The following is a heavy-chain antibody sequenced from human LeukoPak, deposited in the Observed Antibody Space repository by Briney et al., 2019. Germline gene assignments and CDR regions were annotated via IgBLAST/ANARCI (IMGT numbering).Heavy chain of an antibody. CDR1: GDSISNNNWS. CDR2: MPFSEKVDDNENQ. J-gene: IGHJ5*02. V-gene: IGHV4-39*01. Sequence: SETLSLTCTVSGDSISNNNWSWVWLPPLPGKDLQWFVSMPFSEKVDDNENQSYNPSLHGKVTISAEMSKNQLSLKVKSVTAADTASYYRAALTLTGGAGRGWYDAWGQGILVIVSS. D-gene: IGHD3-9*01. CDR3: AALTLTGGAGRGWYDA.